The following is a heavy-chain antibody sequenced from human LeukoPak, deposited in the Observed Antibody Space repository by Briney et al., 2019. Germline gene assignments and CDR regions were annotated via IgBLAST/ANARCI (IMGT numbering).Heavy chain of an antibody. CDR3: AKRIAAAPLDY. V-gene: IGHV3-23*01. J-gene: IGHJ4*02. CDR1: GITFSSYA. CDR2: ISGSGGST. Sequence: GGSLRLSCAASGITFSSYAMSWVRQPPGKGLEWVSAISGSGGSTYYADSVKGRFTISRDNSKNTLYLQMNSLRAEDTAVYYCAKRIAAAPLDYWGQGTLVTVSS. D-gene: IGHD6-13*01.